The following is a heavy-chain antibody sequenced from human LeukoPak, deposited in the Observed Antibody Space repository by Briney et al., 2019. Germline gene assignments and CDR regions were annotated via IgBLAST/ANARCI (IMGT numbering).Heavy chain of an antibody. CDR2: INSDGINT. J-gene: IGHJ5*02. CDR1: GFTFSNYW. Sequence: GGSLRLSCAASGFTFSNYWMHWVRQAPGKGLVWVSRINSDGINTSYADSVKGRFTISRDNAKNSLYLQMNSLRAEDTAVYYCARAYSSSSNNWFDPWGQGTLVTVSS. CDR3: ARAYSSSSNNWFDP. V-gene: IGHV3-74*01. D-gene: IGHD6-13*01.